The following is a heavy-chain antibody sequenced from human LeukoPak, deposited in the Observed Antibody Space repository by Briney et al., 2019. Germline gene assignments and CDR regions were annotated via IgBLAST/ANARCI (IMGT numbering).Heavy chain of an antibody. J-gene: IGHJ4*02. CDR3: ARMRTYNGFEFIDF. CDR1: GGSASGYY. V-gene: IGHV4-59*08. D-gene: IGHD5-12*01. Sequence: SETLSLTCTVSGGSASGYYWSWVRQPPGKGLDCIGYFSNSGTLSYNPSLKSRVTMSVDTSKNQFSLKLTSVTATDTAVYFCARMRTYNGFEFIDFWGQGILVTVSS. CDR2: FSNSGTL.